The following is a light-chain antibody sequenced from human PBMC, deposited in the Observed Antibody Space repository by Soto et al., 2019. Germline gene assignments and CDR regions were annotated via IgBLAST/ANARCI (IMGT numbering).Light chain of an antibody. J-gene: IGKJ4*01. V-gene: IGKV1-5*01. Sequence: DIPMTQSPSSLSASVGDRVTITCRASQSISSWLAWYQQKPGKAPKLLIYDASSLESGVPSRFSGSGSGTEFTLTISSLQPDDFATYYCQQYNSYRVTFGGGTKVDI. CDR3: QQYNSYRVT. CDR1: QSISSW. CDR2: DAS.